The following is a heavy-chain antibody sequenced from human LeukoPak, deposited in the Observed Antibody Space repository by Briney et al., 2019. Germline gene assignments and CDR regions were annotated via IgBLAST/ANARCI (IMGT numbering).Heavy chain of an antibody. CDR3: ARNYDFWSGYLGWFDP. CDR1: GGSFSGYY. CDR2: INHSGST. Sequence: SETLSLTCAVYGGSFSGYYWSWICQPPGKGLEWIGEINHSGSTNYNPSLKSRVTISVDTSKNQFSLKLSSVTAADTAVYYCARNYDFWSGYLGWFDPWGQGTLVTVSS. V-gene: IGHV4-34*01. J-gene: IGHJ5*02. D-gene: IGHD3-3*01.